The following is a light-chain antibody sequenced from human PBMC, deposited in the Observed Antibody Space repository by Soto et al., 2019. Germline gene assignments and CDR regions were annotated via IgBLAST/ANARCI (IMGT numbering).Light chain of an antibody. CDR1: SSDVGGYNY. V-gene: IGLV2-8*01. J-gene: IGLJ2*01. Sequence: QSALTQRPSASGSPGQSVTISCTGTSSDVGGYNYVSWYQQHSGKAPNLMIYEVSKRPSGVPDRFSGSKSGNTASLTVSGLQAEDEADYYCSSYAGRNDFVVFGGGTTLTVL. CDR2: EVS. CDR3: SSYAGRNDFVV.